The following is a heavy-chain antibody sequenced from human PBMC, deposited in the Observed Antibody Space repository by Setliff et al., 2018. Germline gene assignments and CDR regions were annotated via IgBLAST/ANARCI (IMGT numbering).Heavy chain of an antibody. V-gene: IGHV3-74*01. CDR3: ARDRGQVTVNNRYVFYYYGMDV. Sequence: GGSLRLSCAASGFTFVNYWMHWVRQAPGKGLVWVSRVNSDGSSTIYADSVRGRFTISRDNSKNTVYLRMNALRAEDTGLYYCARDRGQVTVNNRYVFYYYGMDVWGQGATVTVSS. D-gene: IGHD3-16*02. J-gene: IGHJ6*02. CDR1: GFTFVNYW. CDR2: VNSDGSST.